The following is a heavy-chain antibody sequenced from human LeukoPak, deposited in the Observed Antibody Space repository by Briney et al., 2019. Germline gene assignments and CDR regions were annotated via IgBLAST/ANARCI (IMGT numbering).Heavy chain of an antibody. V-gene: IGHV3-30*04. CDR2: ISYDGSNK. CDR1: GFTFSSYA. Sequence: GGSLRLSCAASGFTFSSYAMQWVRQPPGKGLEWVAVISYDGSNKYYADSVKGRFTISRDNSKNTLYLQMNSLRGDDTAVYYCAKDQGVVGSYDYWGHGTLVTVSS. CDR3: AKDQGVVGSYDY. J-gene: IGHJ4*01. D-gene: IGHD3-10*01.